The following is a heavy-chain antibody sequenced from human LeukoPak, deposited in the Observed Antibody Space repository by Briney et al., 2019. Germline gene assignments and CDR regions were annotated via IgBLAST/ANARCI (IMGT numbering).Heavy chain of an antibody. CDR1: GGSISSGDYY. J-gene: IGHJ6*02. Sequence: SETPSLTCTVSGGSISSGDYYWSWIRQPPGKGLEWIGYIYYSGSTYYNPSLKSRVTISVDTSKNQFSLKLSSVTAADTAVYYCARDRRGYSVYYYYGMDVWGQGTTVTVSS. V-gene: IGHV4-30-4*01. CDR2: IYYSGST. D-gene: IGHD5-18*01. CDR3: ARDRRGYSVYYYYGMDV.